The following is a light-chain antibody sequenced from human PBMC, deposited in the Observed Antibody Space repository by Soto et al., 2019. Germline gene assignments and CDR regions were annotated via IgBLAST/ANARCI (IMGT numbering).Light chain of an antibody. Sequence: EIVLTQSPATVSFSPGERAALSGGASQSISTFVAWYQQKPGQAPRLLIYDASNRATGIPARFSGSGSGTDFTLTISSLEPEDFAIYYCQHRDSWPLTFGGGTKVDIK. J-gene: IGKJ4*01. CDR3: QHRDSWPLT. V-gene: IGKV3-11*01. CDR1: QSISTF. CDR2: DAS.